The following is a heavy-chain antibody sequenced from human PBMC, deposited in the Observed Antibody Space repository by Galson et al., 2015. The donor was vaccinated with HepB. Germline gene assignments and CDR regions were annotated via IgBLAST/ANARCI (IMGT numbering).Heavy chain of an antibody. CDR3: ARIQPFIGGDSDEVPEPL. V-gene: IGHV2-26*01. Sequence: PALVKPTQTLTLTCTVSGFSLSNAGMGVSWIRQPPGKALEWLAHIFSNDEKSYSTSLKSRLTISKDTSKSQVVLTMTNMDPVDTATYYCARIQPFIGGDSDEVPEPLWGQGTLVTVSS. CDR1: GFSLSNAGMG. J-gene: IGHJ4*02. D-gene: IGHD2-21*02. CDR2: IFSNDEK.